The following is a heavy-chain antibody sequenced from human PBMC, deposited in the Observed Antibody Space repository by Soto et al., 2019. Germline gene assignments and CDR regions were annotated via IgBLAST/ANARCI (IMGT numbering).Heavy chain of an antibody. J-gene: IGHJ3*02. CDR2: ISYSGST. D-gene: IGHD1-26*01. V-gene: IGHV4-31*03. CDR1: GGSITTVGNY. CDR3: ARLLGSGNYLGIFDAFDI. Sequence: QVQLQESGPGLVQPSQTLSLACTVSGGSITTVGNYWSWIRQFPGKGLEWIGHISYSGSTNSNPSLRSRLTMPVDTSKNQFSLEPSSVTAADTAVYYCARLLGSGNYLGIFDAFDIWGQGTVVTVSS.